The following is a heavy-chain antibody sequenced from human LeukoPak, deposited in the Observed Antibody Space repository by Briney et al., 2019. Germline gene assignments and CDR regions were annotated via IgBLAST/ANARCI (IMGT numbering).Heavy chain of an antibody. CDR3: AKDPHQLILSNYFDD. J-gene: IGHJ4*02. CDR1: GSTFSSRA. CDR2: LSYDGSNT. D-gene: IGHD2/OR15-2a*01. V-gene: IGHV3-30*18. Sequence: GRSLRLSCAASGSTFSSRAMYWVRQAPAKGLEWVAGLSYDGSNTYYLDSVKGRFTISGDNSKNTLYLQMDSLRTEDTAVYYCAKDPHQLILSNYFDDWGQGTLVTVSS.